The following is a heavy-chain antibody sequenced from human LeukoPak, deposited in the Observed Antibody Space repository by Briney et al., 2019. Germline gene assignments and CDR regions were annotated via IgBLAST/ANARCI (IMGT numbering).Heavy chain of an antibody. CDR2: IYSGGST. Sequence: GGSLRPSCAASGFTVSRNYMSWVRQAPGKGLEWVSLIYSGGSTYYADSVKGRFTISRDNSKNTLYLQMNSLRAEDTAVYYCAKNGISVTRTWGFDHWGQGTLVTASS. V-gene: IGHV3-53*01. CDR3: AKNGISVTRTWGFDH. J-gene: IGHJ4*02. CDR1: GFTVSRNY. D-gene: IGHD6-19*01.